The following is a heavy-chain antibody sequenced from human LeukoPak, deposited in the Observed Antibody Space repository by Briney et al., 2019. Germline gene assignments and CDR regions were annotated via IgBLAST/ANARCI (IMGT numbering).Heavy chain of an antibody. CDR1: GGSISSGSYS. J-gene: IGHJ5*02. CDR2: FFYTGNT. V-gene: IGHV4-30-4*07. CDR3: ARGGSHDYGDYVGELDFDP. Sequence: PSETLSLTCAVSGGSISSGSYSWGWIRQPPGKGLEWIGYFFYTGNTYYNASLKSRVTISVDTSKNQFSLKLSSVTAADTAVYYCARGGSHDYGDYVGELDFDPWGQGTLVTVSS. D-gene: IGHD4-17*01.